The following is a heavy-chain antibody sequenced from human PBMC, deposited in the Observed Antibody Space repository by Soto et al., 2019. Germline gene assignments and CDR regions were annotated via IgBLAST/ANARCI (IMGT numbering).Heavy chain of an antibody. V-gene: IGHV3-30*03. J-gene: IGHJ4*02. D-gene: IGHD3-10*01. CDR3: ARELASGN. Sequence: QVQLVESGGGVVQPGRSLRLSCAASGVTHSNNGMHWVRQAPGKGLEWVAVISRDGNTKFYADSVKGRFAISKDNSENTLYLQMNSLRLEDTAVYFCARELASGNWGQGTLVTVSS. CDR1: GVTHSNNG. CDR2: ISRDGNTK.